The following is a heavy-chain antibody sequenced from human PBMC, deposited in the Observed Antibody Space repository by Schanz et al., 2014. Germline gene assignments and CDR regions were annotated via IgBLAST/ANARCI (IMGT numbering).Heavy chain of an antibody. J-gene: IGHJ4*02. CDR3: TKGRTFGR. Sequence: QVQLVQSAPEVKKPGASVKVSCKASGYTFTSYDINWVRQATGQGLEWMGWMNSKTGNTGYAQRFQGRVTMTRNTSITTAYLELSSLRSGDTAVDYCTKGRTFGRWGQGTLVTVSS. CDR2: MNSKTGNT. CDR1: GYTFTSYD. V-gene: IGHV1-8*01. D-gene: IGHD3-16*01.